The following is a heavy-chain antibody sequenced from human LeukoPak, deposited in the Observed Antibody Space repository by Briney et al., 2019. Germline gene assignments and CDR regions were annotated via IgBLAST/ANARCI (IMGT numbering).Heavy chain of an antibody. CDR1: GGSISSYY. CDR2: IYYSGST. J-gene: IGHJ3*02. Sequence: SETLSLTCTVSGGSISSYYWSWIRQPPGKGLEWIGYIYYSGSTNYNPSLKSRVTISVDTSKNQFSLKLSSVTAADTAVYYCATRPRWEYSGSYSVQNAFDIWGQGTMVTVSS. CDR3: ATRPRWEYSGSYSVQNAFDI. D-gene: IGHD1-26*01. V-gene: IGHV4-59*08.